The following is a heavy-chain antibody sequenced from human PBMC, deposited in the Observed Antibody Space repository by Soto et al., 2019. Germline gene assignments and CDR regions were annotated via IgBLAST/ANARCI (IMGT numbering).Heavy chain of an antibody. Sequence: GGSLRLSCAASGFTFSDYYMSWIRQAPGKGLEWVSYISSSGSTIYYADSVKGRFTISRDNAKNSLYLQMNSLRAEDTAVYYCAREHCSITSCYYYYGMDVWGQGTTVTVSS. CDR1: GFTFSDYY. V-gene: IGHV3-11*01. J-gene: IGHJ6*02. CDR2: ISSSGSTI. CDR3: AREHCSITSCYYYYGMDV. D-gene: IGHD2-2*01.